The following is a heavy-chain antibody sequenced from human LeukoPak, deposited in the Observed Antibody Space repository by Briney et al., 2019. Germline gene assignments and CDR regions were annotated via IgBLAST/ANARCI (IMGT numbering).Heavy chain of an antibody. V-gene: IGHV1-46*01. D-gene: IGHD3-10*01. J-gene: IGHJ5*02. CDR1: GYTFTSYY. CDR2: INPSGGST. CDR3: ASITMVRGVIEGFDP. Sequence: GASVKVSCKASGYTFTSYYMHWVRQAPGQGLEWMGIINPSGGSTSYAQKFQGRVTITADKSTSTAYMELSSLRSEDTAVYYCASITMVRGVIEGFDPWGQGTLVTVSS.